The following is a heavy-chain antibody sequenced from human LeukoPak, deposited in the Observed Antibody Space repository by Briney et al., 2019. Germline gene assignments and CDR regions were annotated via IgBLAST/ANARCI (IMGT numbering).Heavy chain of an antibody. Sequence: GGSLRLSCAASGFTLSDYWMHWVRQAPGKGPVWVSRVSSDGGSTVYADSVKGRFTISRDNAKNTLYLQMTSLRTEDTATYYCARIYAIVGAWYFDLWGRGTLVTVSS. CDR1: GFTLSDYW. CDR2: VSSDGGST. CDR3: ARIYAIVGAWYFDL. D-gene: IGHD3-16*01. J-gene: IGHJ2*01. V-gene: IGHV3-74*01.